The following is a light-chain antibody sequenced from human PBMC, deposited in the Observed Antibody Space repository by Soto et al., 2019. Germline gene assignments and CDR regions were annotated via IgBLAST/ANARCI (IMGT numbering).Light chain of an antibody. V-gene: IGKV1-39*01. J-gene: IGKJ2*03. CDR2: GAI. CDR3: RQSYGAPG. CDR1: QNIRRL. Sequence: DIQMTQSPSSLSASIGDRVTITCRASQNIRRLVNWYQQKPGKAPKPLIYGAINLQSGVPPRFRGSGSGTDFNLTISSLQPEDFATYHCRQSYGAPGFGQGTKVDIK.